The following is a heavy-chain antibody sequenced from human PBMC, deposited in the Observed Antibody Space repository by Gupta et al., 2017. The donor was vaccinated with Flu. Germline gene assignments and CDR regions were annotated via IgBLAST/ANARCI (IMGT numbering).Heavy chain of an antibody. CDR1: GGSISSSTYY. Sequence: QLQLQESGPGLVKPSETLSLTCTVSGGSISSSTYYWGWIRQPPGKGLEWIGSIYYSGSAYFNPSLKSRVTISVETSKNQFSLKLGSVTAADTAVYYCARPSNDYGDEAAFDIWGQGTMVTVSS. CDR2: IYYSGSA. J-gene: IGHJ3*02. D-gene: IGHD4-17*01. CDR3: ARPSNDYGDEAAFDI. V-gene: IGHV4-39*01.